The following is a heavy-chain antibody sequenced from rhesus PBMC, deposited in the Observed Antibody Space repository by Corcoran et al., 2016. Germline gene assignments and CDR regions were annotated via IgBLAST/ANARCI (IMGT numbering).Heavy chain of an antibody. CDR3: ASADPRSGSGNVDY. V-gene: IGHV4S10*01. CDR2: MRGGKART. D-gene: IGHD6-25*01. J-gene: IGHJ4*01. Sequence: QVQLQESGPGVVKPSETLSLTCAVSGGSISDSYRWSWIRPPPGKGLDWIGCMRGGKARTSYSPSLNCRCTMTKDTSENVFSVKLGSVTAADTAVYYCASADPRSGSGNVDYWGQGVLVTVSS. CDR1: GGSISDSYR.